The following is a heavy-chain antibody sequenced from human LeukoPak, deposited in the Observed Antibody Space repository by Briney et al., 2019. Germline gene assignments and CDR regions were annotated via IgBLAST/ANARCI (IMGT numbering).Heavy chain of an antibody. Sequence: PSETLSPTCTVSGGSISSYYWSWIRQPPGKGLEWIGYIYYSGSTNYNPSLKSRVTISVDTSKNQFSLKLSSVTAAGTAVYYCAREGYSGYDQNYYYYYYGMDVWGQGTTVTVSS. D-gene: IGHD5-12*01. CDR3: AREGYSGYDQNYYYYYYGMDV. CDR2: IYYSGST. V-gene: IGHV4-59*01. J-gene: IGHJ6*02. CDR1: GGSISSYY.